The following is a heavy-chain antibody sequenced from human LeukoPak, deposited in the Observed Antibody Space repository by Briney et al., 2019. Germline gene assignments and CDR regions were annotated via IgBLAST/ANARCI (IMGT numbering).Heavy chain of an antibody. CDR2: TYYRSKRYN. CDR1: GDSVSSNSAA. J-gene: IGHJ3*02. D-gene: IGHD5-18*01. Sequence: SQTLSLTCAISGDSVSSNSAAWNWIRQSPSRGLEWLGRTYYRSKRYNDYAVSVKSRITINPDTSKNQFSLQLNSVTPEDTAVYYCARSPPFRYSYGRDDAFDIWGQGTMVTVSS. V-gene: IGHV6-1*01. CDR3: ARSPPFRYSYGRDDAFDI.